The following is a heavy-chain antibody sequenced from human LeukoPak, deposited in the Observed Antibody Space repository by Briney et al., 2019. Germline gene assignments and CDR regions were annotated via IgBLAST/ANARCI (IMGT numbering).Heavy chain of an antibody. J-gene: IGHJ4*02. D-gene: IGHD3-9*01. CDR2: ISAYNGNT. CDR1: GYTSTSYY. V-gene: IGHV1-2*02. Sequence: GASVRVSCKASGYTSTSYYMHWVRQAPGQGLEWMGWISAYNGNTNYAQNFQGSVTMTRDTSISTAYMELTRLRSDDTAVYYCARDRPLRDWGQGTLVTVPS. CDR3: ARDRPLRD.